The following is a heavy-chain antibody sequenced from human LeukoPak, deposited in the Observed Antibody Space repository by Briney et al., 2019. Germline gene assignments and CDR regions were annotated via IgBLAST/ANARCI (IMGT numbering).Heavy chain of an antibody. V-gene: IGHV3-33*01. D-gene: IGHD3-10*01. CDR3: ARHYYGSGSYYNGSDY. CDR2: IWYDGSNK. J-gene: IGHJ4*02. CDR1: GFTFSSYG. Sequence: GRSLRLSCAASGFTFSSYGMHWVRQAPGKGLEWVGVIWYDGSNKYYADSVKGRFTISRDNSKNTLYLQMNSLRAEDTAVYYCARHYYGSGSYYNGSDYRGQGTLVTVSS.